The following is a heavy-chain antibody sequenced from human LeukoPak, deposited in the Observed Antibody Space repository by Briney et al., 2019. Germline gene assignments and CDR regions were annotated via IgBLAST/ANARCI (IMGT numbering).Heavy chain of an antibody. D-gene: IGHD6-19*01. V-gene: IGHV1-2*02. CDR1: GYTFTGYY. CDR3: ARDPGKLIAVAAPYNWFDP. Sequence: ASVKVSCKASGYTFTGYYMHWVRQAPGQGLEWMGWINPNSGGTNYAQKFQGRVTMTRDTSISAAYMELSRLRSDDTAVYYCARDPGKLIAVAAPYNWFDPWGQGTLVTVSS. J-gene: IGHJ5*02. CDR2: INPNSGGT.